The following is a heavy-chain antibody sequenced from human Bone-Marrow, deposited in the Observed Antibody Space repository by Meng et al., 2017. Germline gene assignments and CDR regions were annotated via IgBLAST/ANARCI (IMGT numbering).Heavy chain of an antibody. CDR1: GGTFSSYA. D-gene: IGHD3-10*01. J-gene: IGHJ4*02. V-gene: IGHV1-69*05. Sequence: SVKVSCKASGGTFSSYAISWARQAPGQGLEWMGGIIPIFGTANYAQKFQGRVTITTDESTSTAYMELSSLRSEDTAVYYCARASITMVRGVIIISSFDYWGQGTLVTVSS. CDR3: ARASITMVRGVIIISSFDY. CDR2: IIPIFGTA.